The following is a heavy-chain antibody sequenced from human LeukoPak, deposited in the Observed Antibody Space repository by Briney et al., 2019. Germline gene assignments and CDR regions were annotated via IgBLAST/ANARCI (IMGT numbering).Heavy chain of an antibody. V-gene: IGHV3-23*01. CDR1: GFTFSSYA. CDR3: AKDITRIVMYYFDY. J-gene: IGHJ4*02. Sequence: PGGSQSLSCAASGFTFSSYAMSWVRQAPGEGLEWVTDISGSGGSTYYADSVKGRFTISRDNSKNTLYLQMNSLRAEDTAVYYCAKDITRIVMYYFDYWGQRTLVTVSS. CDR2: ISGSGGST. D-gene: IGHD3-22*01.